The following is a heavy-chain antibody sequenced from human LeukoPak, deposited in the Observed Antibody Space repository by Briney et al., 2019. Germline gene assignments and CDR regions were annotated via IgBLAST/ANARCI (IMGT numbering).Heavy chain of an antibody. V-gene: IGHV4-61*01. J-gene: IGHJ3*02. CDR3: ARDSSFEWYLLGDSFDM. D-gene: IGHD1-26*01. Sequence: SETLSLTSTVSGGSISISSDYWGSVRQSPGSGLEWIGHSHYSGSTNNNPSLKTRVTISMDTSKSQFSLKLTSVTAADTAVYYCARDSSFEWYLLGDSFDMWGQGTMVTVSS. CDR2: SHYSGST. CDR1: GGSISISSDY.